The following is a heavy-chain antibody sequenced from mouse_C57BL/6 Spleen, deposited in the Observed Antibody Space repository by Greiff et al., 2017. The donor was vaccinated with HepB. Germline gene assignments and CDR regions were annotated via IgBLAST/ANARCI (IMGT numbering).Heavy chain of an antibody. CDR2: INPNNGGT. V-gene: IGHV1-26*01. Sequence: EVQLQQSGPELVKPGASVKITCKASGYTFTDYYMNWVKQSHGKSLEWIGDINPNNGGTSYNQKFKGKATWTVDKTSSTAYMELRSLTSEDSAVYYCARWDYYAMDYWGQGTSVTVSS. CDR3: ARWDYYAMDY. CDR1: GYTFTDYY. J-gene: IGHJ4*01.